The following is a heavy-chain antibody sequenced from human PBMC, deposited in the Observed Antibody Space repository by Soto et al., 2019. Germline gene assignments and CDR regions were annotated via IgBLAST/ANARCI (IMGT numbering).Heavy chain of an antibody. J-gene: IGHJ6*02. CDR3: ARYDAGHYYGMDV. V-gene: IGHV4-34*01. CDR1: GGSFSGYY. D-gene: IGHD3-3*01. CDR2: INHSGST. Sequence: SETLSLTCAVYGGSFSGYYWSWIRQPPGKGLEWIGEINHSGSTNYNPSLKSRVTISVDTSKNQFSLKLSSVTAADTAVYYCARYDAGHYYGMDVWGQGTTVTVSS.